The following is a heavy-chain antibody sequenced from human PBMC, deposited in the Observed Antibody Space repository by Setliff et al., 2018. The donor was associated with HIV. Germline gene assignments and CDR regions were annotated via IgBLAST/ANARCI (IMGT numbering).Heavy chain of an antibody. V-gene: IGHV1-3*01. CDR1: GYTFTNHL. Sequence: ASVKVSCKASGYTFTNHLLYWVRQAPGQRLEWMGWISADNGNTRYSQKFQGRVTITRDTSASTAYMELSSLTSQDTAVYYCARERATGKPPLLNWYFDLWGRGTLVTSPQ. J-gene: IGHJ2*01. D-gene: IGHD1-1*01. CDR3: ARERATGKPPLLNWYFDL. CDR2: ISADNGNT.